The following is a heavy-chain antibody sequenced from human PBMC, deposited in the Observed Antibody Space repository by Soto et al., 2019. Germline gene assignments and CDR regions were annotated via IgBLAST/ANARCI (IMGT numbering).Heavy chain of an antibody. Sequence: GGSLRLSCAASGFTFSSYGMHWVRQAPGKGLEWVAVIWYDGSNKYYADSVKGRFTISRDNSKNTLYLQMNSLRAEDTAVYYCARDYCSGGSCYRYVGYYMDVWGKGTTVTVSS. D-gene: IGHD2-15*01. V-gene: IGHV3-33*01. CDR2: IWYDGSNK. CDR3: ARDYCSGGSCYRYVGYYMDV. J-gene: IGHJ6*03. CDR1: GFTFSSYG.